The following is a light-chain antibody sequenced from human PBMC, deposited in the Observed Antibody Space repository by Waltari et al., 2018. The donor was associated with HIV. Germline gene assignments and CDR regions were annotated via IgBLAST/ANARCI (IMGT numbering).Light chain of an antibody. V-gene: IGLV3-9*02. Sequence: SYELTQPLLVSVALGQTARITCGGKNIGYKSVHWYQQKTGQAPVLVIYSDKCRPSGIPERFSGSKSGNSATLTITGAQAGDEADYYCQVWDTSTVFGGGTKLTVL. CDR3: QVWDTSTV. CDR2: SDK. J-gene: IGLJ2*01. CDR1: NIGYKS.